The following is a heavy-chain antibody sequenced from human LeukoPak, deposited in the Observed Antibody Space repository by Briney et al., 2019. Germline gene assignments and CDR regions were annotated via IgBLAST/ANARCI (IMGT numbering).Heavy chain of an antibody. CDR2: IWYDGSNK. CDR1: GFIFSRYT. D-gene: IGHD1-26*01. Sequence: PGGSLRLSCAASGFIFSRYTINWVRQAPGKGLEWVAFIWYDGSNKYYTDSVKGRFTISRDNSKNTLYLQMNSLRAEDTAVYYCAGDRATSYFDYWGQGALVTISS. CDR3: AGDRATSYFDY. V-gene: IGHV3-33*08. J-gene: IGHJ4*02.